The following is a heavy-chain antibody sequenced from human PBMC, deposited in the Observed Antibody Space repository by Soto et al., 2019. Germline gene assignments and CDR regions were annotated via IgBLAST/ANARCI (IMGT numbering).Heavy chain of an antibody. CDR3: ARVEHMTTVTKRRYYYYYGMDV. CDR1: GGTFSSYA. J-gene: IGHJ6*02. Sequence: SVKVSCKASGGTFSSYAISWVRQAPGQGLEWMGGIIPIFGTANYAQKFQGRVTITADESTSTAYMELSSLRSEDTAVYYCARVEHMTTVTKRRYYYYYGMDVWGQGTTVTVSS. V-gene: IGHV1-69*13. CDR2: IIPIFGTA. D-gene: IGHD4-17*01.